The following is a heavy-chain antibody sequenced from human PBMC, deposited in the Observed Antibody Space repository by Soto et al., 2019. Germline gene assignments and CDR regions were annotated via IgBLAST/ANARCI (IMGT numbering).Heavy chain of an antibody. CDR1: GGSISSGGYY. J-gene: IGHJ5*02. CDR3: ARAYDFWSGFRFDP. D-gene: IGHD3-3*01. CDR2: IYYSGST. V-gene: IGHV4-31*03. Sequence: SETLSLTCTVSGGSISSGGYYWSWIRQHPGKGLEWIGYIYYSGSTYYNPSLKSRVTISVDTSKNQFSLKLSSATAADTAVYYCARAYDFWSGFRFDPWGQGTLVTVSS.